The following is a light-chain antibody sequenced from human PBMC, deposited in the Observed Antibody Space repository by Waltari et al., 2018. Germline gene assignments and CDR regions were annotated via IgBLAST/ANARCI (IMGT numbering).Light chain of an antibody. CDR1: NLGNKY. Sequence: SYELTQPPSVSVSPGQTATITCSGDNLGNKYACWYQQKAGQSPVLVIYQDTKRPAGIPERVSGSNSGNTVTLTISGTQAMDEADYYCQAWDSSTEVFGTGTKLTVL. CDR2: QDT. CDR3: QAWDSSTEV. J-gene: IGLJ1*01. V-gene: IGLV3-1*01.